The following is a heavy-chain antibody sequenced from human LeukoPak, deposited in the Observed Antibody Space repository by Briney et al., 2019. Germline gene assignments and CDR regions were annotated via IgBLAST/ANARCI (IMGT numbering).Heavy chain of an antibody. Sequence: GGSLRLSCAASGFTFSSYAMSWVRQAPGRGLEWVANIKKDGSDKNYLGSVKGRFTISRDNAKNSLYVQMNSLRVEDTAVYYCVAGSGWRFDYWGQGTLVTVSS. J-gene: IGHJ4*02. CDR1: GFTFSSYA. CDR3: VAGSGWRFDY. D-gene: IGHD6-19*01. V-gene: IGHV3-7*01. CDR2: IKKDGSDK.